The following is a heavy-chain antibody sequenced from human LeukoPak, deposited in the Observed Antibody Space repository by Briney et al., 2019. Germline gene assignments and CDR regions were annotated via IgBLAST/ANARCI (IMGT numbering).Heavy chain of an antibody. V-gene: IGHV1-69*05. CDR3: ARADCSSTSCPSYDAFDI. CDR2: IIPIFGTA. J-gene: IGHJ3*02. Sequence: ASVKVSCKGSGGTFSSYAISWVRQAPGQGLEWMGGIIPIFGTANYAQKFQGRVTITTDESTSTAYMELSSLRSEDTAVYYCARADCSSTSCPSYDAFDIWGQGTMVTVSS. CDR1: GGTFSSYA. D-gene: IGHD2-2*01.